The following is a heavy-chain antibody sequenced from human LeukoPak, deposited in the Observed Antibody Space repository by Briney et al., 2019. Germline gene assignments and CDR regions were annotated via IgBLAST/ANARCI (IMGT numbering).Heavy chain of an antibody. CDR3: ARPRLEYCSGGSCFDAFDI. J-gene: IGHJ3*02. CDR1: GFTFTSSA. CDR2: ISGRSGTT. Sequence: GGSLRLSCVASGFTFTSSAMSWVRQAPGKGLEWVSAISGRSGTTYYADSVKGRFTISRDNSKNTLYLQMNSLRAGDTAVYSCARPRLEYCSGGSCFDAFDIWGQGTMVTVSS. D-gene: IGHD2-15*01. V-gene: IGHV3-23*01.